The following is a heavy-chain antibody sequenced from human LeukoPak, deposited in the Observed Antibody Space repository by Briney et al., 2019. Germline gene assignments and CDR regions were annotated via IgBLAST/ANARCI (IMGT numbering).Heavy chain of an antibody. CDR3: VREIGSGWYRLDY. J-gene: IGHJ4*02. V-gene: IGHV3-7*01. CDR1: GFTFSSYW. CDR2: IKQDGSEK. Sequence: GGSLRLSCAASGFTFSSYWMSWVRQAPGTGLEWVANIKQDGSEKYYVDSVKGRFTISRDNAKNSLYLQMNSLRAEDTAVYYCVREIGSGWYRLDYWGQGTLVTVSS. D-gene: IGHD6-19*01.